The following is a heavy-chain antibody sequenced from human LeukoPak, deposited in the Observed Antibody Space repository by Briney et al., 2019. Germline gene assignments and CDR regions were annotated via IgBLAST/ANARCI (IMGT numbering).Heavy chain of an antibody. CDR1: GYTFTSYA. D-gene: IGHD3-22*01. CDR2: FDTEDGET. CDR3: ATRATMIVVVNAFDI. J-gene: IGHJ3*02. V-gene: IGHV1-24*01. Sequence: ASVKASCKASGYTFTSYAMNWVRQAPGKGLEWMGGFDTEDGETIYAQKFQGRVTMTEDTSTDTAYMELSSLRSEDTAVYYCATRATMIVVVNAFDIWGQGTMVTVSS.